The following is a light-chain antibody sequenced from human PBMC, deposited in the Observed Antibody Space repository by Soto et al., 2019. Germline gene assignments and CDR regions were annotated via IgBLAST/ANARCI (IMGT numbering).Light chain of an antibody. V-gene: IGKV1-33*01. Sequence: DIQMTQSPSSLSASVGDRVTITCQARQDISNYLNWYQQKPGKAPKLLIYDASNLETGVPSRFSGSGSGTAFTFTISSLQPEDSATYYCQQYDNLPLTFGGGTKVEIK. CDR1: QDISNY. CDR2: DAS. J-gene: IGKJ4*01. CDR3: QQYDNLPLT.